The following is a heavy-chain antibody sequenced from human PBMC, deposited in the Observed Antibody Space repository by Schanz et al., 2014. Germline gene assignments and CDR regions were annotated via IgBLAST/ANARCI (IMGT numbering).Heavy chain of an antibody. D-gene: IGHD3-22*01. Sequence: QVQLVQSGGGVVQPGGSLRLSCAASGFTFTSYSMHWVRQAPGGGLEWVAFIRYDGSSKYYADSVRGRFTISRDDSKNTLYLQMNSLRPEDTAVYYCAKEDRNHNSDYVYWGQGTLVTVSS. V-gene: IGHV3-30*02. J-gene: IGHJ4*02. CDR1: GFTFTSYS. CDR3: AKEDRNHNSDYVY. CDR2: IRYDGSSK.